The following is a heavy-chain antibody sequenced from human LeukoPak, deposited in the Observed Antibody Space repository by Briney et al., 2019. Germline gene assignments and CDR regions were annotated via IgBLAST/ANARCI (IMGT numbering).Heavy chain of an antibody. D-gene: IGHD4-17*01. CDR2: ISGSGGAT. CDR3: AKGHSDSGTGFDC. V-gene: IGHV3-23*01. CDR1: GLTFSSYG. J-gene: IGHJ4*02. Sequence: GGSLRLSCAASGLTFSSYGMSWVRQAPGKGLEWVSGISGSGGATYYADSVQGRFTISRDNSKNTLYLQMNTLRLEDAAVYYCAKGHSDSGTGFDCWGQGTLVTVSS.